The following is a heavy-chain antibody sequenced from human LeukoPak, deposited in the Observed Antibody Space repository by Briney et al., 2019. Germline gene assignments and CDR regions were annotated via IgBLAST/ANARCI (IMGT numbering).Heavy chain of an antibody. CDR1: GYSFTSYW. D-gene: IGHD6-6*01. CDR3: AKSQYSSSSDWDY. J-gene: IGHJ4*02. Sequence: GESLKISCKGSGYSFTSYWITWVRQMPGKGLEWMGRIDPSDSYTNYSPSFQGHVTISADKSINTAYLQWSSLKASDTAMYYRAKSQYSSSSDWDYWGQGTLVTVSS. V-gene: IGHV5-10-1*01. CDR2: IDPSDSYT.